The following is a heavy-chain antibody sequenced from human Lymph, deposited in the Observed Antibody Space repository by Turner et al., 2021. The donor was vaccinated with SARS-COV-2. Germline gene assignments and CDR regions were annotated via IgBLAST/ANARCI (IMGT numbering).Heavy chain of an antibody. CDR2: ISYDGSNK. J-gene: IGHJ6*02. Sequence: QVQLVESGGGVVQPGRSLRLSCAASGFTFSTYAIYWVRQAPGKGLEWVAVISYDGSNKYYADSVKGRFTISRDNSKSTLYLQMNSLRAEDTAVYYCARYASGGYFYYGMDVWGQGTTVTVSS. CDR1: GFTFSTYA. V-gene: IGHV3-30*04. CDR3: ARYASGGYFYYGMDV. D-gene: IGHD3-10*01.